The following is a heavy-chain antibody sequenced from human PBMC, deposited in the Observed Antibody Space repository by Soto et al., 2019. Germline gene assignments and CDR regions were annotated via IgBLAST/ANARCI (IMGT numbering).Heavy chain of an antibody. CDR2: IYSSGST. V-gene: IGHV4-61*01. CDR3: ARDIAGLSGYRMDV. CDR1: GDSVSRGSHS. J-gene: IGHJ6*02. D-gene: IGHD1-26*01. Sequence: SETLSLTCSVAGDSVSRGSHSWTWTRGPRGKGLELLGYIYSSGSTKYNPSLKSRVTFSVDTSKNQFSLKLTSVTAADTAIYYCARDIAGLSGYRMDVWSQATTVTVSS.